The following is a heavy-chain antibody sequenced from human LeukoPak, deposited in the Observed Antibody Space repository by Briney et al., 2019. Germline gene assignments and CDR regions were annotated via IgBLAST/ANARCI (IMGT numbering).Heavy chain of an antibody. Sequence: GGSVRLSCVASGFTVSNNYMSWVRQAPGKGLEWVSTIERGGSTFYAGSVQGRFTISRDNSKNTLYLQMNSLRAEDTALYYCGRGGYDMHDWGQGTTVSVSS. J-gene: IGHJ6*02. D-gene: IGHD2-2*01. CDR1: GFTVSNNY. V-gene: IGHV3-66*01. CDR3: GRGGYDMHD. CDR2: IERGGST.